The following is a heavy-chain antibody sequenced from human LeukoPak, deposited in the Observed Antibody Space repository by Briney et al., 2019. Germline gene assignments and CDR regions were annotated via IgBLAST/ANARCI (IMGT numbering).Heavy chain of an antibody. D-gene: IGHD2-15*01. CDR1: GYTFTTYG. CDR3: ASGYCSGGSCYGLLDY. V-gene: IGHV1-18*01. Sequence: ASVKVSCKASGYTFTTYGISWVRRAPGQGLEWMGWISAYNGNTNYAQKLQGRVTMTTDTSTKTAYMELRSLRSDDTAVYYCASGYCSGGSCYGLLDYWGQGTLVIVSS. CDR2: ISAYNGNT. J-gene: IGHJ4*02.